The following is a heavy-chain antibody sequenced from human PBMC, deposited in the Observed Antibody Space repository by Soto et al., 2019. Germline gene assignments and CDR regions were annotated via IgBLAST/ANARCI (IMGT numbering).Heavy chain of an antibody. CDR1: GVTFSNYA. CDR2: IRSDGGGT. J-gene: IGHJ6*02. D-gene: IGHD6-13*01. CDR3: AGIDYSTSAGV. V-gene: IGHV3-64*04. Sequence: TGGSLRLSCSVSGVTFSNYAMHWVRQAPGKGLEYVSAIRSDGGGTYYADSVKGRFTISRDNSKNTLYLQMSSLRAEDTAVYFCAGIDYSTSAGVWGQGTTVTVSS.